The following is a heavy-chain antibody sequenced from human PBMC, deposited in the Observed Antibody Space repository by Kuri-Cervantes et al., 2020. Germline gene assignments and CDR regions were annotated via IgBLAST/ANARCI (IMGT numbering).Heavy chain of an antibody. CDR3: ARAGAGDCSSTSCIDY. D-gene: IGHD2-2*01. V-gene: IGHV4-59*01. CDR1: GGSFSGYY. Sequence: GSLRLSCAVYGGSFSGYYWSWIRQPPGKGLEWIGNIYHSGSTNYNSGSTNYNPSLKSRVTISVDTSKKQFSLKLNSVTAADTAVYYCARAGAGDCSSTSCIDYWGQGTLVTVSS. CDR2: IYHSGSTNYNSGST. J-gene: IGHJ4*02.